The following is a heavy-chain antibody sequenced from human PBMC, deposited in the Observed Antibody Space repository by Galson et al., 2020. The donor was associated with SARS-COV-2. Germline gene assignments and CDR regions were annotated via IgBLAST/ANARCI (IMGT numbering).Heavy chain of an antibody. V-gene: IGHV4-34*01. CDR3: ARDSGHSSGWGAYYYYGMDV. J-gene: IGHJ6*02. CDR2: INHGGST. Sequence: SETLSLTCAVYGGSFSGYSWNWIRQSPEKGLEWIGEINHGGSTTYNSSLKSRVTISVDTSKNQFSLKLSSVTAADTAVYYCARDSGHSSGWGAYYYYGMDVWGQGTTVTVSS. CDR1: GGSFSGYS. D-gene: IGHD6-19*01.